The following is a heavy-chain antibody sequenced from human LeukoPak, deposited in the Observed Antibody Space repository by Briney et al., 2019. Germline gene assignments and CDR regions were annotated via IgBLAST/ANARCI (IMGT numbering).Heavy chain of an antibody. D-gene: IGHD2-2*01. CDR3: AREEVHQGWFDP. CDR2: ISYDGSNK. V-gene: IGHV3-30-3*01. J-gene: IGHJ5*02. CDR1: GFTFSSYA. Sequence: GGSLRLSCAASGFTFSSYAMHWVRQAPGKGLEWVAVISYDGSNKYYADPVKGRFTISRDNSKNTLYLQMNSLRAEDTAVYYCAREEVHQGWFDPWGQGTLVTVSS.